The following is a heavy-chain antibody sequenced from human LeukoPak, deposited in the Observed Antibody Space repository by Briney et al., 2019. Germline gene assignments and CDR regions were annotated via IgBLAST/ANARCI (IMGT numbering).Heavy chain of an antibody. D-gene: IGHD5-18*01. V-gene: IGHV4-38-2*02. J-gene: IGHJ6*03. Sequence: SETLSLTCTVSGYSITNAYYWAWIRQPPGKGLEWIGSLHFSGNTYYNPSLKSRVTISVDTSKNQFSLKLSSVTAADTAVYYCARTTEGGYTYDYFYYYYMDVWGKGTTVTISS. CDR3: ARTTEGGYTYDYFYYYYMDV. CDR1: GYSITNAYY. CDR2: LHFSGNT.